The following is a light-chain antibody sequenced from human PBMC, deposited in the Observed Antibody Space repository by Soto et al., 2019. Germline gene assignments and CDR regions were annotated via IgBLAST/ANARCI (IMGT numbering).Light chain of an antibody. CDR3: AAWYDSLNGWV. V-gene: IGLV1-44*01. CDR2: SNN. CDR1: TSNFGGNS. J-gene: IGLJ3*02. Sequence: QAVVTQPPSASGTPGQRGTISCSGSTSNFGGNSANWYQQFPGTAPKVLIYSNNQRHSGVPDRFSGSKSGTSASLAISGRQSEDAADYHCAAWYDSLNGWVFGGGTKLTVL.